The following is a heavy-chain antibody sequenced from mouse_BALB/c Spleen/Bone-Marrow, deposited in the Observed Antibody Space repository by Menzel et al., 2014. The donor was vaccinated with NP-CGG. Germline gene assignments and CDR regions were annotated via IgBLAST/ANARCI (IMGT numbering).Heavy chain of an antibody. CDR2: INPSTDYT. J-gene: IGHJ3*01. D-gene: IGHD1-1*01. Sequence: VKLQESGAELAKPGASLKMSCKASGYTFTSYWMHWVKQRPGQGLEWIGYINPSTDYTEYNQKFKDKTTLTADKSSSTAFMQLGSLTSEDSAVYYCARRAYGGSYGFAYWGQGTLVTVSA. V-gene: IGHV1-7*01. CDR1: GYTFTSYW. CDR3: ARRAYGGSYGFAY.